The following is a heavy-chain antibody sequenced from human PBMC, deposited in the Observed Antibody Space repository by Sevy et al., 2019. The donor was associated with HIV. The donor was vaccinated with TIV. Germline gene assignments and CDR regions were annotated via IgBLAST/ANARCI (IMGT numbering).Heavy chain of an antibody. CDR1: GFTFSSYS. V-gene: IGHV3-48*01. CDR3: ARDPEQLVGNYFDY. CDR2: ISGSSNTK. D-gene: IGHD6-13*01. J-gene: IGHJ4*02. Sequence: GGSLRLSCAASGFTFSSYSMNWVRQAPGKGLEWVSYISGSSNTKYYADSVKGRFTISRDNAKNSLYLQMNSPRAEDTAVYYCARDPEQLVGNYFDYWGQGTPVTVSS.